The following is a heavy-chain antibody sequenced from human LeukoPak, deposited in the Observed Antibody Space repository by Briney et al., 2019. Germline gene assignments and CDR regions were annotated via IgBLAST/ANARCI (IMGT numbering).Heavy chain of an antibody. Sequence: PSETLSLTCTVSGGSISTYYWNWIRQPPGKGLEWIGYIYHSGSTNYNPSLKSRVTISVDTSKNQFSLKLSSVTAADTAVYYCARVVFGFDPWGQGTLVTVSS. CDR2: IYHSGST. J-gene: IGHJ5*02. D-gene: IGHD3-10*01. V-gene: IGHV4-59*01. CDR1: GGSISTYY. CDR3: ARVVFGFDP.